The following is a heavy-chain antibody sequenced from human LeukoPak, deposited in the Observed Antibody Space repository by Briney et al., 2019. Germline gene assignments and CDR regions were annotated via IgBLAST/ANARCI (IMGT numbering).Heavy chain of an antibody. D-gene: IGHD3-10*01. CDR3: AREEITMVRGVPYYYYAMDV. V-gene: IGHV4-4*07. Sequence: SETLSLTCTVSGGSISSYYWSWIRQPAGKGLEWIGRIYTSGSTNYNPSLQSRLTMSVDTSNNQSSLKLSSVTAADTAVYYCAREEITMVRGVPYYYYAMDVWGQGTTVTVSS. CDR2: IYTSGST. CDR1: GGSISSYY. J-gene: IGHJ6*02.